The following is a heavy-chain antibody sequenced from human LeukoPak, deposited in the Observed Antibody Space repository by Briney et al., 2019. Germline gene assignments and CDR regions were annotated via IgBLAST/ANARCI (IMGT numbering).Heavy chain of an antibody. V-gene: IGHV3-23*01. CDR2: ISNDGGGT. J-gene: IGHJ5*02. Sequence: GGSMSLSRAVSGCIFNNYCRIWVRQAPGKGLEWVSAISNDGGGTNYADFVKSRFTISRDNSKNTLFLQMNSLRAEDTALYYCAKGSSGYFVDLWGQGTLVTVSS. CDR3: AKGSSGYFVDL. D-gene: IGHD3-22*01. CDR1: GCIFNNYC.